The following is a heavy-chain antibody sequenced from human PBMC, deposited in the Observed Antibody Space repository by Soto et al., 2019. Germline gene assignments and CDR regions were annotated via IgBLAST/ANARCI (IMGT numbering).Heavy chain of an antibody. CDR1: GGTFSSYA. D-gene: IGHD6-6*01. V-gene: IGHV1-69*12. CDR2: IIPIFGTA. J-gene: IGHJ3*02. Sequence: QVQLVQSGAEVKKPGSSVKVSCKASGGTFSSYAISWVRQAPGQGLEWMGGIIPIFGTANYAQKFQGRVTITADESTRTAYMELSSLRSEDTAVYYCARDKGVPEQLGMAFDIWGQGTMVTVSS. CDR3: ARDKGVPEQLGMAFDI.